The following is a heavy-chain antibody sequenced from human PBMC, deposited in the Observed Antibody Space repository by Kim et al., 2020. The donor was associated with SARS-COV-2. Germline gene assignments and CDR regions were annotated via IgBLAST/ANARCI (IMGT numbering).Heavy chain of an antibody. Sequence: GGSLRLSCAASGFTFSSYAMSWVRQAPGKGLEWVSTISGSGDSTYYADSVKGRFTICRDNSKNTVYLQMNSLKAEDTAVYYCAKGDCSSTSCYTTDSWGLGTLVTVSS. CDR1: GFTFSSYA. D-gene: IGHD2-2*01. J-gene: IGHJ4*02. CDR2: ISGSGDST. CDR3: AKGDCSSTSCYTTDS. V-gene: IGHV3-23*01.